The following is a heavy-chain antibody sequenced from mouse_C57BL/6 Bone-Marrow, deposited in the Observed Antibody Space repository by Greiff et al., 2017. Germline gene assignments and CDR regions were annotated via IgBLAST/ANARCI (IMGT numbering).Heavy chain of an antibody. Sequence: VQLQQPGAELVKPGASVKLSCKASGYTFTSYWMQWVKQRPGQGLEWIGEIDPSDNYTNYNQKFKGKATLTVDTSSSTAYMQLSSLTSEDSAVYYCVTGPSFAYWGQGTLVTVSA. D-gene: IGHD4-1*01. CDR3: VTGPSFAY. V-gene: IGHV1-50*01. CDR2: IDPSDNYT. CDR1: GYTFTSYW. J-gene: IGHJ3*01.